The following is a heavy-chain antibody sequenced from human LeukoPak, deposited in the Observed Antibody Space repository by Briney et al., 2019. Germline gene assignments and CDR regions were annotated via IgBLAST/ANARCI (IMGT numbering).Heavy chain of an antibody. CDR3: TSLKGPLNWLDY. CDR1: GFTFSSYS. CDR2: ISSSSSYI. V-gene: IGHV3-21*01. J-gene: IGHJ5*01. Sequence: PGGSLRLSCAASGFTFSSYSMNWVRQAPGKGLEWVSSISSSSSYIYYADSVKGRFTISRDNAKNSLYLQMNSLRAEDTAVYYCTSLKGPLNWLDYWGQGTLVTVSS.